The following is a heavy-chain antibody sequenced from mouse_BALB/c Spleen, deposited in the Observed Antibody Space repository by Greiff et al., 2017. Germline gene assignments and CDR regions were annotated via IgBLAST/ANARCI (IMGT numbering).Heavy chain of an antibody. Sequence: QVQLKESGPGLVAPSQSLSITCTVSGFSLTSYGVHWVRQPPGKGLEWLGVIWAGGSTNYNSALMSRLSISKDNSKSQVFLKMNSLQTDDTAMYYCARDERGYGNYEGYYAMDYWGQGTSVTVSS. J-gene: IGHJ4*01. CDR2: IWAGGST. V-gene: IGHV2-9*02. CDR3: ARDERGYGNYEGYYAMDY. CDR1: GFSLTSYG. D-gene: IGHD2-10*02.